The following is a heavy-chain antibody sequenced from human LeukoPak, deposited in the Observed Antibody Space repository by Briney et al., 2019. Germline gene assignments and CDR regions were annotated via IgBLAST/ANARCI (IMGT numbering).Heavy chain of an antibody. V-gene: IGHV3-9*01. J-gene: IGHJ4*02. CDR1: GFTFDDYA. CDR2: ISWNSGSI. CDR3: AKDLYSSWSQGAFDY. Sequence: GGSLRLSCAASGFTFDDYAMHWVRQAPGKGLEWVSGISWNSGSIGYADSVKGRFTISRDNAKNSLYLQMNSLRAEDTALYYCAKDLYSSWSQGAFDYWGQGTLVTVSS. D-gene: IGHD6-13*01.